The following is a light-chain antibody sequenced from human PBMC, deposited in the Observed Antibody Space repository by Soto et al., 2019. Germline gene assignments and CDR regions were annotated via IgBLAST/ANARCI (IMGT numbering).Light chain of an antibody. Sequence: QSALTQPASVSGSPGQSITISCTGTSSDVGGYNYVSWYQQHPCKAPKLMIYDVSNRPSGVSNRFSGSKSGNTASLTISGLQAEDEADYYCSSYTSSILVFGGGTKLTVL. V-gene: IGLV2-14*01. J-gene: IGLJ2*01. CDR3: SSYTSSILV. CDR2: DVS. CDR1: SSDVGGYNY.